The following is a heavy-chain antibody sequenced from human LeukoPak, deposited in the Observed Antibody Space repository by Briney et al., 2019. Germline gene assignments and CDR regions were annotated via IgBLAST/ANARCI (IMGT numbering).Heavy chain of an antibody. D-gene: IGHD3-10*01. J-gene: IGHJ3*02. V-gene: IGHV3-48*04. CDR2: ISRSGSTL. CDR3: TRYPRITMVRGVIITSDAFDI. CDR1: GFTFSSYW. Sequence: GGSLRLSCAASGFTFSSYWMSWVRQAPGKGLEWVSYISRSGSTLYYADSVKGRFTIYRDNAKNSLYLQMNSMRAEDTAVYYCTRYPRITMVRGVIITSDAFDIWGQGTMVTVSS.